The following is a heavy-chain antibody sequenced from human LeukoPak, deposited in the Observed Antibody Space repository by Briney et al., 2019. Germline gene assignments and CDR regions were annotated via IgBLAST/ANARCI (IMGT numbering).Heavy chain of an antibody. J-gene: IGHJ4*02. Sequence: SVKVTCKASGGTFSSYAISWVRQAPGQGLEWMGRIIPIFGTANYAQKFQGRVTITTDESTSTAYMELSSLRSEDTAVYYCARGSYGYEFYFDYWGQGTLVTVSS. CDR3: ARGSYGYEFYFDY. D-gene: IGHD5-18*01. CDR1: GGTFSSYA. CDR2: IIPIFGTA. V-gene: IGHV1-69*05.